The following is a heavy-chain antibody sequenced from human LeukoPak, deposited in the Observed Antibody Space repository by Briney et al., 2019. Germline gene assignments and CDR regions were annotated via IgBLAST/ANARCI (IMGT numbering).Heavy chain of an antibody. Sequence: SVKVSCKASGGTFSSYAISWVRQAPGQGLEWMGGIIPIFGTANYAQKFQGRVTITADESTSTAYMELSSLRSEDTAVYYCARNEVVVPAATARYYYYYGMDVWGQGTTVTVSS. CDR3: ARNEVVVPAATARYYYYYGMDV. V-gene: IGHV1-69*13. J-gene: IGHJ6*02. CDR1: GGTFSSYA. D-gene: IGHD2-2*01. CDR2: IIPIFGTA.